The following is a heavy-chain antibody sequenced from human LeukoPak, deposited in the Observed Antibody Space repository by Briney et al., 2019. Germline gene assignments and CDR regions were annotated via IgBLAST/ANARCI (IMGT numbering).Heavy chain of an antibody. V-gene: IGHV4-34*01. CDR3: ASSMVRGVRNPNWFDP. Sequence: PSETLSLTCAVYGGSFSGYYWSWIRQPPGKGLEWIGEINHSGSTNYNPSLKSRVTISVDTSKNQSSLKLSSVTAADTAVYYCASSMVRGVRNPNWFDPWGQGTLVTVSS. D-gene: IGHD3-10*01. CDR1: GGSFSGYY. CDR2: INHSGST. J-gene: IGHJ5*02.